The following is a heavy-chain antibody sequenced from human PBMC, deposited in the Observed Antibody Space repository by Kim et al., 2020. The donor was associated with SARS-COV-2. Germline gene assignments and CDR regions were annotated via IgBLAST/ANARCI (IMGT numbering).Heavy chain of an antibody. J-gene: IGHJ3*02. Sequence: SLNSRVTISVDTSKNQFSRKLSSVTAADTAVYYCATHYSSGWYMLDAFDIWGQGTMVTVSS. D-gene: IGHD6-19*01. CDR3: ATHYSSGWYMLDAFDI. V-gene: IGHV4-39*01.